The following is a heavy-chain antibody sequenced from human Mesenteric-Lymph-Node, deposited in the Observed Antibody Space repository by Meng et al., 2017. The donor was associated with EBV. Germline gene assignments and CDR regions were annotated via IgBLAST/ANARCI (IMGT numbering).Heavy chain of an antibody. J-gene: IGHJ4*02. D-gene: IGHD3-22*01. CDR1: GFTFSDYT. Sequence: EVQLVESGGGLVKLGGSLRLSCAASGFTFSDYTMNWVRQAPGKGLEWVSSISSRSSYIYYADSVKGRFTISRDNGENALYLQMNSLRDEDTAVYYCAKDEAVGLWGQGTLVTVSS. V-gene: IGHV3-21*01. CDR2: ISSRSSYI. CDR3: AKDEAVGL.